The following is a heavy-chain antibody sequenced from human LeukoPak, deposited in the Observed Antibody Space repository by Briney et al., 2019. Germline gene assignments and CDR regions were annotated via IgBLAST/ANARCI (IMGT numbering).Heavy chain of an antibody. D-gene: IGHD6-13*01. J-gene: IGHJ4*02. CDR2: LSNIGSST. Sequence: GGSLRLSCAASGFTFSSYAMSWVRQAPGKGLEWVSALSNIGSSTSYADSVRGRFTISRDNSKNTLYLQMNSLRAEDTAVYYCAKLYTSRWYNDYWGQGTLVTVSS. CDR1: GFTFSSYA. CDR3: AKLYTSRWYNDY. V-gene: IGHV3-23*01.